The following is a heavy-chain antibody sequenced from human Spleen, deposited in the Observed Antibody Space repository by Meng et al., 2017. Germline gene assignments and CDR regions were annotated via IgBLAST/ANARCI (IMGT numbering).Heavy chain of an antibody. CDR1: GFTFSDYY. J-gene: IGHJ4*02. CDR3: ARAEDIVLMVYAVSIDY. Sequence: GESLKISCAASGFTFSDYYMSWIRQAPGKGLEWVSYISSSGSTIYYADSVKGRFTISRDNAKNSLYLQMNSLRAEDTAVYYCARAEDIVLMVYAVSIDYWGQGTLVTGAS. CDR2: ISSSGSTI. V-gene: IGHV3-11*01. D-gene: IGHD2-8*01.